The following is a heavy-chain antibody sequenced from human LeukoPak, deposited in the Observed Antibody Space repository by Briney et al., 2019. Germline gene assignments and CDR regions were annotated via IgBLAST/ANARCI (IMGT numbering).Heavy chain of an antibody. CDR2: MRRGSDYK. Sequence: GGTPRLSCVGSGFNLNDYYMAWIRQTPGKGLQRVSYMRRGSDYKAYEDSVKGRFTISRDNGKNSLYLQMNSLTAEDTAVYYCARELGVGRALDIWGAGTLVTVSS. CDR3: ARELGVGRALDI. CDR1: GFNLNDYY. V-gene: IGHV3-11*05. J-gene: IGHJ3*02. D-gene: IGHD6-6*01.